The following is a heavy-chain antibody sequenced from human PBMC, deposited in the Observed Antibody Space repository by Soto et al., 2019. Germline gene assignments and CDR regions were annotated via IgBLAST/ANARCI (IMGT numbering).Heavy chain of an antibody. CDR1: GGSFSGNY. CDR3: ARGREGGGAS. J-gene: IGHJ5*02. V-gene: IGHV4-34*01. CDR2: IKPSGST. D-gene: IGHD1-26*01. Sequence: QVQLQQWGAGLLKPSETLSLTCGVYGGSFSGNYWSWIRQPPGEGLEWIGEIKPSGSTNYSPSLKSPATISADTSKNQFSLKLSSVIAADTAVYYCARGREGGGASWGQGSLVTVSS.